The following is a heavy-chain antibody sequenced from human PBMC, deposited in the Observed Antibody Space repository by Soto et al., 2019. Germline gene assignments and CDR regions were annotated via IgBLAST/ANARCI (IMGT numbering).Heavy chain of an antibody. D-gene: IGHD6-19*01. Sequence: SPTLSLPCAISGDRVSSISAAWTWIRQSPSRGLEWLGRTYYRSKWYNDYAVSVKSRITIKPESSKNQFSLQLNSVTPEDTAVYYCAREKQWLVHLFDYWGQGTLVTVSS. V-gene: IGHV6-1*01. CDR3: AREKQWLVHLFDY. CDR1: GDRVSSISAA. J-gene: IGHJ4*02. CDR2: TYYRSKWYN.